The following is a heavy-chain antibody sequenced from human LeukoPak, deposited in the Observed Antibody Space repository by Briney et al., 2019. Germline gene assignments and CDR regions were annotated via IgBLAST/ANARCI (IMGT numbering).Heavy chain of an antibody. CDR2: IYTSGST. V-gene: IGHV4-61*02. J-gene: IGHJ5*02. CDR1: GGSISSGSYY. Sequence: PSETLSLTCTVSGGSISSGSYYWSWIRQPAGKGLEWIGRIYTSGSTNYNPSLKSRVTISVDTSKNQFSLKLSSVTAADTAVYYCARRGGHRVYSSSPWGQGTLVTVSS. D-gene: IGHD6-6*01. CDR3: ARRGGHRVYSSSP.